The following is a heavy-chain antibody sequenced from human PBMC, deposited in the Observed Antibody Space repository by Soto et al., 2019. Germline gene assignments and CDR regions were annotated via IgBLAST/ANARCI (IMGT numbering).Heavy chain of an antibody. CDR3: ARDRDYYGSGSYYNHNWFDP. Sequence: GASVKVSCKVSGYTLTELSMHWVRQAPGKGLEWMGGFDPEDGETIYAQKFQGRVTMTEDTSTDTAYMELSSLRSEDTAVYYCARDRDYYGSGSYYNHNWFDPWGQGTLVTVSS. CDR1: GYTLTELS. D-gene: IGHD3-10*01. V-gene: IGHV1-24*01. CDR2: FDPEDGET. J-gene: IGHJ5*02.